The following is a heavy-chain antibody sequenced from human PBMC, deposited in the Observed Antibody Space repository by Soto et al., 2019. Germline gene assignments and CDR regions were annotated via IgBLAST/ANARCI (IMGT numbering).Heavy chain of an antibody. D-gene: IGHD6-6*01. CDR2: INPNSGGT. J-gene: IGHJ4*02. Sequence: QVQLVQSGAEVKKPGASVKVSCKASGYTFTGYYMHWVRQAPGQGLEWMGWINPNSGGTNYAQKFQGWVTLTVDTTISTAYLEQSRPRCDDTAVYYCASGVSSAFWWGYVDYWGQGTLVTVSS. CDR1: GYTFTGYY. CDR3: ASGVSSAFWWGYVDY. V-gene: IGHV1-2*04.